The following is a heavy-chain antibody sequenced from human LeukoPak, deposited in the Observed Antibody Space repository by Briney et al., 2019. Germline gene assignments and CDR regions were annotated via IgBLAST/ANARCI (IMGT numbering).Heavy chain of an antibody. J-gene: IGHJ3*02. CDR1: GASITTYY. CDR2: LYYSGST. D-gene: IGHD3-10*01. CDR3: ASSVVGAFDI. V-gene: IGHV4-59*01. Sequence: PSETLSLTCTVSGASITTYYWSWVRQPPGKGLEWIGYLYYSGSTNYNPSLKSRVTISVDTPKNQFSLKLNSVTAADTAVYYCASSVVGAFDIWGQGTMVAVSS.